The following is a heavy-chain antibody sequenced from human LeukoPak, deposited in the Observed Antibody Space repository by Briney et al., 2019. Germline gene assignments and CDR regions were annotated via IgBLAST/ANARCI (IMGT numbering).Heavy chain of an antibody. CDR1: GFTFSNCA. CDR2: ISGSGGST. D-gene: IGHD3-10*01. J-gene: IGHJ4*02. CDR3: AKDHLGSASPSLFDY. V-gene: IGHV3-23*01. Sequence: GGSLRLSCAASGFTFSNCAMSWVRQAPGKGLEWVSAISGSGGSTYYADSVKGRFTISRDNPKNTVYLQMNSLRAEDTAVYYCAKDHLGSASPSLFDYWGQGTLVTVSS.